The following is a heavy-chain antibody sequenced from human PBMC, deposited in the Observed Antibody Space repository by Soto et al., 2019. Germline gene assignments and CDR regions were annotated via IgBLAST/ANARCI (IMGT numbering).Heavy chain of an antibody. J-gene: IGHJ4*02. D-gene: IGHD3-22*01. CDR3: ARGRSGSYYIHY. V-gene: IGHV3-64*01. CDR2: ISSNGGST. Sequence: GGSLRLSCAASGFTFSSYAMHWVRQAPGKGLEYVSAISSNGGSTYYANSVKGRFTISRDNSKNTLYLQMGSLRAEDMAVYYCARGRSGSYYIHYPGQATLVTVSS. CDR1: GFTFSSYA.